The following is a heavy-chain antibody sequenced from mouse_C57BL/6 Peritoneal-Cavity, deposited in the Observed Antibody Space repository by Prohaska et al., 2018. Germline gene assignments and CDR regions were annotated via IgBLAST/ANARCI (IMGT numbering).Heavy chain of an antibody. Sequence: EVQLQQSGPELVKPGASVKISCKASGYTFTDYYMNWVKQSHGKSLEWIGDINPNNGGTSYNQKFKYKATLTVDKSSSTAYMELRSLTSEDSAVYYCAREYYGSSPAWFAYWGQGTLVTVSA. D-gene: IGHD1-1*01. CDR2: INPNNGGT. V-gene: IGHV1-26*01. J-gene: IGHJ3*01. CDR3: AREYYGSSPAWFAY. CDR1: GYTFTDYY.